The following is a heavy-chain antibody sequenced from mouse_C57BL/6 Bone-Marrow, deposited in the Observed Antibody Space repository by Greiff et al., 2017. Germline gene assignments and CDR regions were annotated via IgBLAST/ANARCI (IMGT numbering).Heavy chain of an antibody. CDR1: GYAFSSSW. J-gene: IGHJ1*03. CDR2: IYPGDGDT. D-gene: IGHD1-1*01. CDR3: ARDYGSSYRWYFDG. V-gene: IGHV1-82*01. Sequence: VQLQQSGPELVKPGASVKISCKASGYAFSSSWMNWVKQRPGKGLEWIGRIYPGDGDTNYNGKFKGKATLTADKSSSTAYMQLSSLTSEDSAVYFCARDYGSSYRWYFDGWGTGTTVTVSS.